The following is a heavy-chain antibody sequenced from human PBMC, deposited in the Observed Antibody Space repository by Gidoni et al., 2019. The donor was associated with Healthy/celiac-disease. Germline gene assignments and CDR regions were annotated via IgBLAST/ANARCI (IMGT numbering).Heavy chain of an antibody. CDR2: INHSGST. CDR3: ARGRRITMVRGAIYYYYMDV. CDR1: GGSCSGYY. V-gene: IGHV4-34*01. Sequence: QVQLQQWGAGLLKPSETLSLTCAVYGGSCSGYYWSWIRQPPGKGLEWIGEINHSGSTNYNPSLKSRVTISVDTSKNQFSLKLSSVTAADTAVYYCARGRRITMVRGAIYYYYMDVWGKGTTVTVSS. J-gene: IGHJ6*03. D-gene: IGHD3-10*01.